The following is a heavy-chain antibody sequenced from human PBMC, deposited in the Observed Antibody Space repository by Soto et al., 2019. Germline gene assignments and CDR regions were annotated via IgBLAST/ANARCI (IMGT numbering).Heavy chain of an antibody. J-gene: IGHJ3*02. CDR1: GFTFSSYA. CDR3: AKDSPTSAYCGGDCYSVSAFDI. Sequence: GGSLRLSCAASGFTFSSYAMSWVRQAPGKGLEWVSAISGSGGSTYYADSVKGRFTISRDNSKNTLYLQMNSLRAEDTAVYYCAKDSPTSAYCGGDCYSVSAFDIWGQGTMVTVSS. V-gene: IGHV3-23*01. CDR2: ISGSGGST. D-gene: IGHD2-21*02.